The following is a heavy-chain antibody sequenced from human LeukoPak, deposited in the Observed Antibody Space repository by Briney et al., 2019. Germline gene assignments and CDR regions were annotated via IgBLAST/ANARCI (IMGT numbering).Heavy chain of an antibody. V-gene: IGHV1-58*01. CDR2: IVVGSGNT. CDR1: GFTFTSSA. J-gene: IGHJ4*02. CDR3: AAVGPILKAFDY. Sequence: SVKVSCKASGFTFTSSAVQWVRQARGQRLEWIGWIVVGSGNTNYAQKFQERVTITRDMSTSTAYMELSGLRSEDTAVYYCAAVGPILKAFDYWGQGTLVTVSS.